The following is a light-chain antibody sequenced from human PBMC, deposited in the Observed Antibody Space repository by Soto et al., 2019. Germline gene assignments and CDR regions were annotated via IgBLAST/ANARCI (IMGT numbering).Light chain of an antibody. CDR2: GAS. CDR1: QSVSSN. Sequence: EIVMTQSPATLSVSPGERATLSCRASQSVSSNLAWYQQKPGQAPRLLIYGASTRATGIPARFSGSRSGTEFTLTISSLQSEDFAVYYCHEYNNWPYTFGQGTKLELK. V-gene: IGKV3-15*01. CDR3: HEYNNWPYT. J-gene: IGKJ2*01.